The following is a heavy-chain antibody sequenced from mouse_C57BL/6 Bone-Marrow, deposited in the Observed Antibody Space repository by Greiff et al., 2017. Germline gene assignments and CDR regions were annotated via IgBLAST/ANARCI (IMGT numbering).Heavy chain of an antibody. D-gene: IGHD2-14*01. V-gene: IGHV1-66*01. CDR2: IYPGSGNT. Sequence: VQLQQSGPELVKPGASVKISCKASGYSFTSYYIHWVKQRPGQGLEWIGWIYPGSGNTKYNEKFKGKATLTADTSSSTAYMQLSSLTSEDSAVYYCARRGTVPFDYWGQGTTLTVSS. CDR1: GYSFTSYY. CDR3: ARRGTVPFDY. J-gene: IGHJ2*01.